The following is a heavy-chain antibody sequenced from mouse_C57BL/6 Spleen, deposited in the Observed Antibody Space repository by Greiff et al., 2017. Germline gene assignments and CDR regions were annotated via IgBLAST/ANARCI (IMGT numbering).Heavy chain of an antibody. D-gene: IGHD2-5*01. J-gene: IGHJ2*01. CDR1: GYTFTDYN. V-gene: IGHV1-18*01. CDR3: ASAYYSNYEDYFDY. Sequence: EVQLQQSGPELVKPGASVKIPCKASGYTFTDYNMDWVKQSHGKSLEWIGDINPNNGGTIYNQKFKGKATLTVDKSSSTAYMELRSLTSEDTAVYYCASAYYSNYEDYFDYWGQGTTLTVSS. CDR2: INPNNGGT.